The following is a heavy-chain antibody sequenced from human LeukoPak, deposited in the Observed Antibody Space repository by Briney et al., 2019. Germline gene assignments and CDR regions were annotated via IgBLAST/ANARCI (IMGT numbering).Heavy chain of an antibody. J-gene: IGHJ5*02. CDR2: IIPIFGTA. Sequence: GASVKVSCKASGGTFSSYAISWVRQAPGQGLEWMGGIIPIFGTANYAQKFQGRVTITADESTSTAYMELSSLRSEDTAVYYCARDLSPYGFGEFLRNWFDPWGQGTLVTVSS. CDR1: GGTFSSYA. CDR3: ARDLSPYGFGEFLRNWFDP. D-gene: IGHD3-10*01. V-gene: IGHV1-69*13.